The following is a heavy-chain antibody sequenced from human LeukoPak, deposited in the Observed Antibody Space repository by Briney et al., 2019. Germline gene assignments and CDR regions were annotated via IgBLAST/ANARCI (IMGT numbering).Heavy chain of an antibody. CDR3: ARDEREGQQLGMYNWLDP. D-gene: IGHD6-13*01. Sequence: PGGSLRLSCAASGFTFSSYSMNWVRQAPGKGLEWVSYISSSSSTIYYADSVKGRFTISRDNAKNSLYLQMNSLRAEDTAVYYCARDEREGQQLGMYNWLDPWGQGTLVTVSS. V-gene: IGHV3-48*01. J-gene: IGHJ5*02. CDR2: ISSSSSTI. CDR1: GFTFSSYS.